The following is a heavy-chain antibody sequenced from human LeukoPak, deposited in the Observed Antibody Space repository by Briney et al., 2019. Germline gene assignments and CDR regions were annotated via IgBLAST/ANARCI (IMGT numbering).Heavy chain of an antibody. Sequence: SESLSLTCTVSGGSISSSSYYWGWIRQPPGKGLGWIGSIYYSGSTYYNPSLKSRVTISVDTSKNQFSLKLSSVTAADTAVYYCARDCDYYDSSGYYFDYWGQGTLVTVSS. D-gene: IGHD3-22*01. CDR2: IYYSGST. V-gene: IGHV4-39*07. CDR1: GGSISSSSYY. CDR3: ARDCDYYDSSGYYFDY. J-gene: IGHJ4*02.